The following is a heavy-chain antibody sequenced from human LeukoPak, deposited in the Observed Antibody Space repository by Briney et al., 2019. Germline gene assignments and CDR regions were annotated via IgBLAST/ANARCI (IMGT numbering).Heavy chain of an antibody. CDR3: GILPARDTYYYDRSGYYRPGVS. Sequence: SETLSLTCTVSGGSTSSSHYYWGWIRQPPGKGLEWIGSIRYSESTYYNPSLKGRVTVSVDTSKNQFSLKVTSVTAADTAVYYCGILPARDTYYYDRSGYYRPGVSWGQGTLVTVSS. J-gene: IGHJ5*02. D-gene: IGHD3-22*01. CDR2: IRYSEST. CDR1: GGSTSSSHYY. V-gene: IGHV4-39*07.